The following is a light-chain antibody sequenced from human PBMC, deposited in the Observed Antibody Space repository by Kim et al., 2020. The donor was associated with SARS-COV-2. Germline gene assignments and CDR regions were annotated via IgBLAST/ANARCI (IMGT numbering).Light chain of an antibody. CDR2: QDS. CDR1: TLGDKY. J-gene: IGLJ2*01. CDR3: QAWDSRV. Sequence: VSASPGQTASITCSGDTLGDKYACWYQQNPGQSPVLVIYQDSKRPSGIPERFSGSNSGNTATLTISGTQAMDEADYYCQAWDSRVFGGGTQLTVL. V-gene: IGLV3-1*01.